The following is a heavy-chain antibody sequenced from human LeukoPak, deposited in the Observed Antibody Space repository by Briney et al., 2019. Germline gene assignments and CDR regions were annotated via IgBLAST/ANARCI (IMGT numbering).Heavy chain of an antibody. CDR1: GFTFSSYW. CDR2: IYSGGST. D-gene: IGHD3-10*01. Sequence: PGGSLRLSCAASGFTFSSYWMHWVRQAPGKGLEWVSVIYSGGSTYYADSVKGRFTISRDNSKNTLYLQMNSLRAEDTAVYYCARVNYYGRAFDIWGQGTMVTVSS. V-gene: IGHV3-53*01. J-gene: IGHJ3*02. CDR3: ARVNYYGRAFDI.